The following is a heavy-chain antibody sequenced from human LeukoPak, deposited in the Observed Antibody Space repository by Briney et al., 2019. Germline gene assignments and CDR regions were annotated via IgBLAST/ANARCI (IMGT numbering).Heavy chain of an antibody. Sequence: ASVKVSCKASGYTFTSYYIHWVRQAPGQGLEWMGIINPSGGSTSYAQKFQGRVTMTRDTSTSTAYMELRSLRSDDTAVYYCARDTYGDYRGYFDYWGQGTLVTVSS. CDR3: ARDTYGDYRGYFDY. D-gene: IGHD4-17*01. CDR1: GYTFTSYY. CDR2: INPSGGST. V-gene: IGHV1-46*01. J-gene: IGHJ4*02.